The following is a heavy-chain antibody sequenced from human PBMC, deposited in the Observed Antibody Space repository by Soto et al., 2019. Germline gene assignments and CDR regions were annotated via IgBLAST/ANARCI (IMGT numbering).Heavy chain of an antibody. CDR1: GFSLTTGAVG. D-gene: IGHD2-2*03. V-gene: IGHV2-5*01. CDR2: VYSTKYI. Sequence: QITLKESGPTLVKPTQTLTLTCTFSGFSLTTGAVGVGWSRQPPGKALEGLALVYSTKYIGYSPALKNRLTITKDTTKNQVVLTMPNMDPADTATYSCAHGRPVGSTYFFEYWGQGTLVTVSS. CDR3: AHGRPVGSTYFFEY. J-gene: IGHJ4*02.